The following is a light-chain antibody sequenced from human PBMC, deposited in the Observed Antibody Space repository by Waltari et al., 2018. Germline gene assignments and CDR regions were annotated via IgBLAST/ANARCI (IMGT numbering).Light chain of an antibody. Sequence: SDELTQPPSVSVSPGQTARITCSGEILSKEYASWYQHNPGQAPVLVIYKDSERPSGIPDRFSGSSSGTTVTLTISAVQAEDEAAYYCQSTDASETFVFGTGTTVTVL. CDR1: ILSKEY. J-gene: IGLJ1*01. V-gene: IGLV3-25*03. CDR3: QSTDASETFV. CDR2: KDS.